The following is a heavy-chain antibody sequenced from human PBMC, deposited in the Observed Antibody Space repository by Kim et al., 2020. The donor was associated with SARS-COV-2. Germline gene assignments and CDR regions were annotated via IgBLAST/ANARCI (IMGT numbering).Heavy chain of an antibody. V-gene: IGHV1-2*06. Sequence: ASVKVSCRASGYTFSAYNVHWLRQAPGQGLEWMGRITPNSGVTKLAQDFQGRVTLTTDTSISTAYMELSGLISDDTAVYHCARGLAGDPVGFDNWGQGTLVTLSS. CDR2: ITPNSGVT. CDR1: GYTFSAYN. D-gene: IGHD1-26*01. CDR3: ARGLAGDPVGFDN. J-gene: IGHJ4*02.